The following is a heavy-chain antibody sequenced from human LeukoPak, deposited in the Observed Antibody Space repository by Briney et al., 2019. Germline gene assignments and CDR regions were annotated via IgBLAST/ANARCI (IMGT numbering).Heavy chain of an antibody. Sequence: SETLSLTCAVYGGSFSGYYWSWIRQPPGEGLEWIGEINHSGSTNYNPSLKSRVTISVDTSKNQFSLKLSSVTAADTAAYYCARGKWLRSSFDYWGQGTLVTVSS. D-gene: IGHD5-12*01. CDR1: GGSFSGYY. CDR3: ARGKWLRSSFDY. V-gene: IGHV4-34*01. CDR2: INHSGST. J-gene: IGHJ4*02.